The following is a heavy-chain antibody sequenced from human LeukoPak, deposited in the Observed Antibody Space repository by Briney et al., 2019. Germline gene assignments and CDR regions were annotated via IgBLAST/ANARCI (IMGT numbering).Heavy chain of an antibody. CDR1: GYTFTSYG. J-gene: IGHJ5*02. CDR3: AREHYLGGGIPWNTGSDP. D-gene: IGHD1/OR15-1a*01. V-gene: IGHV1-18*01. CDR2: ISAYNGNT. Sequence: ASVKVSCKASGYTFTSYGISWVRQAPGQGLEWMGWISAYNGNTNYAQKLQGRVTMTTDTSTSTAYMELRSLRSDDTAVYYCAREHYLGGGIPWNTGSDPGGRGPRVPFSS.